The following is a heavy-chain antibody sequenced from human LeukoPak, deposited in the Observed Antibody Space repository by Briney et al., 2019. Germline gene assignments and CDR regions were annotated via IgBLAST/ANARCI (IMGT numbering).Heavy chain of an antibody. V-gene: IGHV1-2*02. CDR2: INPNSGGT. J-gene: IGHJ3*02. CDR3: ASNSVAGTYHDAFDI. Sequence: ASVKVSCKASGYTFTGYYMHWVRQAPGQGLEWMGWINPNSGGTNYAQKFQGRVTMTRDTSISTAYMELSRLRSDDTAVYYCASNSVAGTYHDAFDIWGQGTMVTVSS. D-gene: IGHD6-19*01. CDR1: GYTFTGYY.